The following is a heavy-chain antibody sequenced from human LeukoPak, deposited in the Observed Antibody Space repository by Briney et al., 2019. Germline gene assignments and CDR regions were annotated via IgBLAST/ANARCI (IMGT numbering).Heavy chain of an antibody. CDR1: GGSFSGYY. D-gene: IGHD3-10*01. J-gene: IGHJ5*02. CDR2: INHSGST. V-gene: IGHV4-34*01. Sequence: SETLSLTCAVYGGSFSGYYWSWIRQPPGKGLEWIGEINHSGSTNYNPSLKSRVTISVDTSKNQSSLKLSSVTAADTAVYYCARDAAPYYYGSGIFRKNNWFDPWGQGTLVTVSS. CDR3: ARDAAPYYYGSGIFRKNNWFDP.